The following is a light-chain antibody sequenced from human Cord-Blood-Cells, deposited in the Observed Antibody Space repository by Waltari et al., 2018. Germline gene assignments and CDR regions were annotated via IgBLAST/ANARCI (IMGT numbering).Light chain of an antibody. Sequence: AIQLTQSPSSLSASVGDRVTITCRASQGISSALAWYQQKPGKAPTLLIYDASSLESGVPSRCSGSGSGTDVTLTISSLQPEDFATYYCQQFNNYPYTFGQGTKLEIK. V-gene: IGKV1D-13*01. J-gene: IGKJ2*01. CDR1: QGISSA. CDR2: DAS. CDR3: QQFNNYPYT.